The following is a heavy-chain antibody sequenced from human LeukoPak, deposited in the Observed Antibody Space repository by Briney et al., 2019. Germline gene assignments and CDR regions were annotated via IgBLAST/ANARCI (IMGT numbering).Heavy chain of an antibody. D-gene: IGHD4-17*01. CDR2: ISSSSSYI. V-gene: IGHV3-21*01. CDR3: ARRAYGDYGRWYYDL. Sequence: PGGSLRLSCAASGFTFSTYNMNWVRQAPGKGLEWVSSISSSSSYIYYADSVKGRFTISRENAKNSLYLQMNSLRVGDTAVYYCARRAYGDYGRWYYDLWGRSTLVTVSS. CDR1: GFTFSTYN. J-gene: IGHJ2*01.